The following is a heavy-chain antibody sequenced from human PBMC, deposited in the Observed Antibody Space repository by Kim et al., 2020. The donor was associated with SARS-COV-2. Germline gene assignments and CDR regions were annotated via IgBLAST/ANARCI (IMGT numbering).Heavy chain of an antibody. V-gene: IGHV1-46*01. J-gene: IGHJ4*02. CDR2: INPSGYST. Sequence: ASVKVSCKASGYTSTNYMHWVRQAPGQGLEWMGIINPSGYSTTYAQKFQGRLTMTRDTSTSTVYMDLSSLRSEDTAVYYCARGHSDGYQCFDYWGQGTLGAVSS. CDR1: GYTSTNY. D-gene: IGHD5-18*01. CDR3: ARGHSDGYQCFDY.